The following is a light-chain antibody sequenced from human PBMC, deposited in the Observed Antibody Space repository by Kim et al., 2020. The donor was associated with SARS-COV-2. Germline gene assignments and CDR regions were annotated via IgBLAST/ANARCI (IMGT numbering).Light chain of an antibody. CDR2: YDN. V-gene: IGLV3-21*04. J-gene: IGLJ2*01. Sequence: APRKTDTITCGGNTIGLKSVHSYQQKPGQAPVPVIGYDNDRTSAIPKRLSGSNSGNTATLTISRVGAGDEDDDYCQVWDKISNKGVFGGGTQLTVL. CDR1: TIGLKS. CDR3: QVWDKISNKGV.